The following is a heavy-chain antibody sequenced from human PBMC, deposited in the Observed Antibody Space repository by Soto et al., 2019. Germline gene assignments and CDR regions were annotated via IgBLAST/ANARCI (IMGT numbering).Heavy chain of an antibody. CDR2: FDPEDGET. CDR3: ATTHSGWSGYPLLGDY. CDR1: GYTLTELS. Sequence: ASVKVSCKVSGYTLTELSMHWVRQAPGKGLEWMGGFDPEDGETIYAQKFQGRVTMTEDTSTDTAYMELSSLRSEDTAVYYRATTHSGWSGYPLLGDYWGQGTLVTVSS. J-gene: IGHJ4*02. D-gene: IGHD3-3*01. V-gene: IGHV1-24*01.